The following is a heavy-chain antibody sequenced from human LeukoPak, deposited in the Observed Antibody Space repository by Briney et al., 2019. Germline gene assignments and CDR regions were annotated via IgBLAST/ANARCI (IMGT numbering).Heavy chain of an antibody. CDR1: GGSISSYY. D-gene: IGHD3-22*01. Sequence: PSETLSLTCTVSGGSISSYYWSWIRQPPGKGLEWIGYIYYSGSTNYNPSLKSRVTISVDTSKNQFSLKLSSVTAADTAVYYCAREPRSYYYDSSGYYLHDAFDIWGQGTMVTVSS. CDR3: AREPRSYYYDSSGYYLHDAFDI. CDR2: IYYSGST. V-gene: IGHV4-59*12. J-gene: IGHJ3*02.